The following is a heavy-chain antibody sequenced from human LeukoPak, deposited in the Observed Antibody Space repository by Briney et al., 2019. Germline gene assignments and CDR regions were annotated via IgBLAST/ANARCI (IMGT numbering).Heavy chain of an antibody. Sequence: GESLKISCKGSGYSFTSYWIGWVRQMPGKGLEWMGIIYPGDSDTRYSPSFQGQVTISADKSISTAYLQWSSLKASDTAMYYCARLRGYYDSSGSNGVFDYWGQGTLVTVSS. J-gene: IGHJ4*02. V-gene: IGHV5-51*01. CDR2: IYPGDSDT. D-gene: IGHD3-22*01. CDR1: GYSFTSYW. CDR3: ARLRGYYDSSGSNGVFDY.